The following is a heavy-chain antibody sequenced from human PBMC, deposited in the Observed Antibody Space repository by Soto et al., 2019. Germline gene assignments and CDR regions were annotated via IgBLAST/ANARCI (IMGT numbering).Heavy chain of an antibody. D-gene: IGHD2-2*01. J-gene: IGHJ6*02. V-gene: IGHV5-51*01. CDR3: ARKGFCSSTSCYRDYYGMDV. CDR2: IYPGDSDT. Sequence: GESLKISCKGSGYSFTIYWIGWVRQMPGKGLEWMGIIYPGDSDTRYSPSFQGHVTISVDKSTSTAYLQWSSLKASDTATYFCARKGFCSSTSCYRDYYGMDVWGQGTTVTVS. CDR1: GYSFTIYW.